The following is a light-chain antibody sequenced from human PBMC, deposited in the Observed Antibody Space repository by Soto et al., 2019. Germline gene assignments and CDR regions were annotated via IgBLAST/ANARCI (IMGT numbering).Light chain of an antibody. V-gene: IGKV1-5*01. CDR2: DAY. Sequence: DIQMTQSPSTLSASVGDRVTITCRASQSISSWLAWYQQKPGKAPKLLIYDAYSLESGVPSRFSGSGSGTEFTLTISRLQPDDFATYNCQQYNSYSPVFGQRTKVEIK. CDR1: QSISSW. J-gene: IGKJ1*01. CDR3: QQYNSYSPV.